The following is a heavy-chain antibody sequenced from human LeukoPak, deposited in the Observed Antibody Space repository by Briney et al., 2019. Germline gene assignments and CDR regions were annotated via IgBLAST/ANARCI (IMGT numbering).Heavy chain of an antibody. CDR3: ARVPSVVVIAMSPYYFDY. Sequence: EASVKVSCKASGYTFTSYDINWVRQATGQGLEWMGWMNPNSGNTGYAQKFQGRVTITRNTSISTAYMELSSLRSEDTAVYYCARVPSVVVIAMSPYYFDYWGQGTLVTVSS. CDR2: MNPNSGNT. CDR1: GYTFTSYD. J-gene: IGHJ4*02. V-gene: IGHV1-8*03. D-gene: IGHD2-21*01.